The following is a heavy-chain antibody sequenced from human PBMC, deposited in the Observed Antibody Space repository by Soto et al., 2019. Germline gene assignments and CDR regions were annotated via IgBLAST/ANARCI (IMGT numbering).Heavy chain of an antibody. Sequence: QLQLHQSGSGLVKASQTLALTCTLSGASITDCVYSWSWIRQPPGNDLEWLGYIPHLESTFYNPSFQSRLTLSIDRSKNQFSLKLASMTAADTAVYYCARGGGYDPFDYWGQGTLVTVAS. D-gene: IGHD5-12*01. CDR3: ARGGGYDPFDY. CDR2: IPHLEST. CDR1: GASITDCVYS. V-gene: IGHV4-30-2*01. J-gene: IGHJ4*02.